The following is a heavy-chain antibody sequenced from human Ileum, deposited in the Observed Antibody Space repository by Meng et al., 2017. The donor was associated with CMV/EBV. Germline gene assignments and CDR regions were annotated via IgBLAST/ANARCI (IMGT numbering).Heavy chain of an antibody. Sequence: VQLRGSCLVLLQLQQTLSLTAKVSGDSFISGNYYWCWIRQPHGKRLEWIGRIYGRGITSNSPSLKSRVTISVDTSRNKFPLKLTSVTAAHTAVYYCAKYTTAPSASFDSWGQRTLVTVSS. CDR1: GDSFISGNYY. V-gene: IGHV4-61*02. CDR2: IYGRGIT. CDR3: AKYTTAPSASFDS. D-gene: IGHD1-1*01. J-gene: IGHJ4*02.